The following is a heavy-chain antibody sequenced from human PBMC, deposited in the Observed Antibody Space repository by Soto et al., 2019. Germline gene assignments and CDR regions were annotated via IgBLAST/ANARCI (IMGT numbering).Heavy chain of an antibody. Sequence: EVQLLESGGGLVQPGGSLRLSCAASGFTFSSYAMRWVRQAPGKGLAWVSAISGSGGSTYYADSVKGRFTISRDNSKNTVYLQMHSLRGEDTAVYYCARRGSGSYYDYWGQGTLVTFSS. CDR1: GFTFSSYA. V-gene: IGHV3-23*01. D-gene: IGHD1-26*01. CDR2: ISGSGGST. J-gene: IGHJ4*02. CDR3: ARRGSGSYYDY.